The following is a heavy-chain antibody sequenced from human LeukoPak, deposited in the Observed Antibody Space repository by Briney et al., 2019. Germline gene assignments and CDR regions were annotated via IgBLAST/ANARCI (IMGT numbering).Heavy chain of an antibody. CDR1: GGSISSYY. Sequence: SETLSLTCTVSGGSISSYYWSWIRQPPGKGLEWIGYIYYSGSTNYNPSLKSRVTISVDTSKNQFSLKLSSVTAADTAVYYCARAGSSALLESDAFDIWGQGTMVTVSS. V-gene: IGHV4-59*01. J-gene: IGHJ3*02. D-gene: IGHD2-2*01. CDR2: IYYSGST. CDR3: ARAGSSALLESDAFDI.